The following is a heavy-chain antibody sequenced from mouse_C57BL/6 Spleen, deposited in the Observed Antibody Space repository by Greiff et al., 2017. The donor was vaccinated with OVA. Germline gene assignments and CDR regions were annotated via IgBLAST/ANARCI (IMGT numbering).Heavy chain of an antibody. J-gene: IGHJ2*01. D-gene: IGHD1-1*01. V-gene: IGHV1-55*01. Sequence: QVQLQQPGAELVKPGASVKMSCKASGYTFTSYWITWVTQRPGQGLEWIGDIYPGSGSTNYNEKFKSKATLTVDTSSSTAYMQLSSLTSEDSAVYYCARVHGSSPYFDYWGQGTTLTVSS. CDR1: GYTFTSYW. CDR3: ARVHGSSPYFDY. CDR2: IYPGSGST.